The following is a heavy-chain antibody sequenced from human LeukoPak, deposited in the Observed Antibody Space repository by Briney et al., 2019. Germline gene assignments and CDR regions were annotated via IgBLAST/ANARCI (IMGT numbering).Heavy chain of an antibody. D-gene: IGHD3-10*01. Sequence: GASVKVSCKASGYTFTGYYMHWVRQAPGQGLEWMGWINPNSGGTNYAQKFQGRVTMTRDTSISTAYMELSGLRSDDTAIFYCAREGREFGPHKLAGFDYWGQGTLVTVSS. CDR2: INPNSGGT. CDR3: AREGREFGPHKLAGFDY. J-gene: IGHJ4*02. CDR1: GYTFTGYY. V-gene: IGHV1-2*02.